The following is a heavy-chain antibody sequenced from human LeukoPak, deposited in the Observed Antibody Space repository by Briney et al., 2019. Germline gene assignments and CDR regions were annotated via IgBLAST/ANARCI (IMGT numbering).Heavy chain of an antibody. D-gene: IGHD5-12*01. CDR1: GFTFSDYY. CDR2: ISSSNNYI. CDR3: ARRGLRSPFDY. J-gene: IGHJ4*02. V-gene: IGHV3-11*06. Sequence: GGSLRLSCAVSGFTFSDYYMSWIRQAPGKGLEWVSSISSSNNYIYYADSLKGRFTISRDNAKNSLYLQMNSLRAEDTAVYYCARRGLRSPFDYWGQGTLVTVSS.